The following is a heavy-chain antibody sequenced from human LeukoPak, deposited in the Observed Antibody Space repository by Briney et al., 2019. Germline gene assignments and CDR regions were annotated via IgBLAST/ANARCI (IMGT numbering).Heavy chain of an antibody. V-gene: IGHV3-30*18. D-gene: IGHD4-17*01. CDR3: AKDPGYGVYPEAFDY. Sequence: GGSLRLSCAASGFTFCSYGMHWVRQAPAKGLEWVAVISYDGSNKYYADSVKGRFTISRDNSKNTLYLQMNSLRAEDTAVYYCAKDPGYGVYPEAFDYWGQGTLVTVSS. CDR1: GFTFCSYG. CDR2: ISYDGSNK. J-gene: IGHJ4*02.